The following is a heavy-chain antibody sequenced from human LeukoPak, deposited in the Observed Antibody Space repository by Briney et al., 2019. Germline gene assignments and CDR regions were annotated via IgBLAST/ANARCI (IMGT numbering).Heavy chain of an antibody. CDR2: ISGSGGST. Sequence: GGSLRLSCVASGFTFGSYAMSWVRQAPGKGLEWVAGISGSGGSTYHTDSVKGRFTISRDDSKNTLYLHMTSLRAEDTAVYYCTNSDDYGDYWGQGTLVTVSS. CDR1: GFTFGSYA. J-gene: IGHJ4*02. CDR3: TNSDDYGDY. V-gene: IGHV3-23*01.